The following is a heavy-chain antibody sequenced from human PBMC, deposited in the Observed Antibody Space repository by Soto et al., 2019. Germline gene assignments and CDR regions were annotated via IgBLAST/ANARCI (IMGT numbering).Heavy chain of an antibody. CDR3: ARGRYGDY. D-gene: IGHD1-1*01. CDR2: ISAHNGNT. J-gene: IGHJ4*02. Sequence: QVHLVQSGAEVKKPGASVKVSCKGSGYGFTTYGITWVRQAPGQGLEWMAWISAHNGNTNYAQKLQGRVTVTRDTSTSTAYMELRSLRSGGTAVYYCARGRYGDYWGQGAVVTVSS. V-gene: IGHV1-18*01. CDR1: GYGFTTYG.